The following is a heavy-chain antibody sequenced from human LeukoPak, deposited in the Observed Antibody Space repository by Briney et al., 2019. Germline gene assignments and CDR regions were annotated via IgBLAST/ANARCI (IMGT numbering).Heavy chain of an antibody. D-gene: IGHD6-19*01. CDR2: IYYSGST. CDR3: ARYMAGIIDY. CDR1: GGSISSSSYY. Sequence: SETLSLTCTVSGGSISSSSYYWGWIRQPPGKGLEWIGSIYYSGSTYYNPSLKSRVTISVDTSKNQLSLKLSSATAADTAVYYCARYMAGIIDYWGQGTLVTVSS. J-gene: IGHJ4*02. V-gene: IGHV4-39*07.